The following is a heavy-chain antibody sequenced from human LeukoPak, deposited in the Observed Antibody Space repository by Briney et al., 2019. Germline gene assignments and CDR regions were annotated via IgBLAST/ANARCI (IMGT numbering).Heavy chain of an antibody. J-gene: IGHJ4*02. Sequence: SQTLSLTCTVSGGSISSGGYYWSWIRQPPGKGLEWIGYIYHSGSTYYNPSLKSRVTISVDRSKNQFSLKLSSVTAADTAVYYCARGPDRYYFDYWGQGTLVTVSS. CDR3: ARGPDRYYFDY. V-gene: IGHV4-30-2*01. CDR1: GGSISSGGYY. CDR2: IYHSGST.